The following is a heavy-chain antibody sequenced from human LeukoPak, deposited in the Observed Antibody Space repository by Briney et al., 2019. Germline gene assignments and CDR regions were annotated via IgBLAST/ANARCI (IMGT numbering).Heavy chain of an antibody. D-gene: IGHD4-17*01. Sequence: ASGKVSCKASGYIFTSYGISWVRQAPGQGLEWMGWISAYSGNTNYAQKLQGRVTMTTDTSTSTAYMELRSLRSDDTAVYYCARSTVTTFAFDIWGQGTMVTVSS. J-gene: IGHJ3*02. CDR3: ARSTVTTFAFDI. V-gene: IGHV1-18*01. CDR2: ISAYSGNT. CDR1: GYIFTSYG.